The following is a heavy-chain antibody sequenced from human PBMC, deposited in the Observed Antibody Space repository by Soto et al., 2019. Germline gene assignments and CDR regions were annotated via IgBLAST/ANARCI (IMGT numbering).Heavy chain of an antibody. J-gene: IGHJ5*02. CDR3: ARDRNNWNYVPSWFDP. Sequence: PGGSLRLSCAASGFTFSSYSMNWVRQAPGKGLEWVSSISSSSSYIYYADSVKGRFTISRDNAKNSLYLQMNSLRAEDTAVYYCARDRNNWNYVPSWFDPWGQGTLVTVSS. CDR2: ISSSSSYI. CDR1: GFTFSSYS. V-gene: IGHV3-21*01. D-gene: IGHD1-7*01.